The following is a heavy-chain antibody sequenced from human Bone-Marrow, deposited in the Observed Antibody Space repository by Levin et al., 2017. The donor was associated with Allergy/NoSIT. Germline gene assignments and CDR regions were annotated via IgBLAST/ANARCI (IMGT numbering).Heavy chain of an antibody. CDR2: ISDTGVNT. D-gene: IGHD2/OR15-2a*01. CDR1: GFNFNNYA. V-gene: IGHV3-23*01. CDR3: AKVSGLYYFDH. J-gene: IGHJ4*02. Sequence: GGSLRLSCAASGFNFNNYAMNWVRQAPGKGLEWVSTISDTGVNTNYADSVKGRFTISRDNAKNTLYLQMNSLRAEDTAVYYCAKVSGLYYFDHWGQGTLVTVSS.